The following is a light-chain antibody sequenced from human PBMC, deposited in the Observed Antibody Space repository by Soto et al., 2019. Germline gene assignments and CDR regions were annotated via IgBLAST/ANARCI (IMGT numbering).Light chain of an antibody. CDR3: QQYGSSIT. Sequence: EVVGTQSPPTLSVSPGERAALSVRASQSVSSNLAWYQQKPGQAPRLLIYGASTRATGIPDRFSGSGSGTDFTLTISRLEPEDFAVYYCQQYGSSITFGQGTRLEIK. CDR1: QSVSSN. V-gene: IGKV3-20*01. J-gene: IGKJ5*01. CDR2: GAS.